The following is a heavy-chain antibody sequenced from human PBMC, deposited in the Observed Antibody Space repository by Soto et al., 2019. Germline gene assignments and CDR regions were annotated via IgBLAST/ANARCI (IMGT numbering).Heavy chain of an antibody. J-gene: IGHJ5*02. Sequence: GGSLRLSCAASGFTVSSNYMSWVRQAPGKGLEWVSVIYSGGSTYYADSVKGRFTISRDNSKNTLYLQMNSLRAEDTAVYYCARDEGSSWTNWFDPWGQGTLVTVSS. D-gene: IGHD6-13*01. CDR3: ARDEGSSWTNWFDP. V-gene: IGHV3-66*01. CDR1: GFTVSSNY. CDR2: IYSGGST.